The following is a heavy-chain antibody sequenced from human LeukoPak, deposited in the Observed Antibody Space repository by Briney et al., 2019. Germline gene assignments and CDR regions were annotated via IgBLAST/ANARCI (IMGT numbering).Heavy chain of an antibody. V-gene: IGHV4-34*01. CDR2: INHSGST. D-gene: IGHD2-15*01. CDR1: AGSFSDYY. CDR3: ARGGTGYCSGGSCYSQAY. Sequence: SETLSLTCAVYAGSFSDYYWSCIRQPPGKGLEWIGEINHSGSTNSNPSLKSRAVISVDTPKNQFSLKLSSVTAADTAVYYCARGGTGYCSGGSCYSQAYWGQGTLVTVSS. J-gene: IGHJ4*02.